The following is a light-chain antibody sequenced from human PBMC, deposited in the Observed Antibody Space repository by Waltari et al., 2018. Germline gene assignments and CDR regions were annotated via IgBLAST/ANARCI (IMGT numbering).Light chain of an antibody. CDR2: DTS. V-gene: IGKV3-11*01. J-gene: IGKJ4*01. CDR1: QSVRSY. Sequence: EIVLTQSPATLSLSPGERATLSCRASQSVRSYLAWYQQKPGQAPRPLIYDTSNRAPGIPARFSGSGSGTDFSLSISSLEPEDFAVYYCQQRHNWPLTFGGGTKVEIK. CDR3: QQRHNWPLT.